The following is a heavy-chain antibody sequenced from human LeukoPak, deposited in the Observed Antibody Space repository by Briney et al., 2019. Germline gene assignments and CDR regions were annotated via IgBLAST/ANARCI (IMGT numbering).Heavy chain of an antibody. CDR1: GFTFSSYS. D-gene: IGHD3-16*01. CDR3: VRGLGAPAAGAFDI. CDR2: MGSSGTNG. Sequence: GGSLRLSCAGSGFTFSSYSMNWVRQAPGKGLEWVSSMGSSGTNGCYADSVKGRFIISRDNAKNSLFLQMNSLRAEDSALYYCVRGLGAPAAGAFDIWGQGTLVTVSS. V-gene: IGHV3-21*01. J-gene: IGHJ3*02.